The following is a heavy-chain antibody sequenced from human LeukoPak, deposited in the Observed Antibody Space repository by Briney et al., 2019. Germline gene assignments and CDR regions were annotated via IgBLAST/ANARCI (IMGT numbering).Heavy chain of an antibody. D-gene: IGHD3-10*01. CDR3: ARRLAYGSVRVDY. CDR1: GGSISSYY. V-gene: IGHV4-59*01. J-gene: IGHJ4*02. CDR2: IYYSGST. Sequence: PSETLSLTCTVSGGSISSYYWSWIRQPPGKGLEWIGYIYYSGSTNYNPSLKSRVTISVDTSKNQFSLKLSSVTAADTAVYYCARRLAYGSVRVDYWGQGTLVTVSS.